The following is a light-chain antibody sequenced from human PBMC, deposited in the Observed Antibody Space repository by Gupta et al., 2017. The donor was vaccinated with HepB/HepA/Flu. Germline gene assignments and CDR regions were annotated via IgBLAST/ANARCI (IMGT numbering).Light chain of an antibody. CDR2: KDI. CDR3: QAWDGSAVV. V-gene: IGLV3-1*01. CDR1: KLEDKY. J-gene: IGLJ1*01. Sequence: SYDLSPPPSVSVSPGQTVSISCSGDKLEDKYVSWYQQRPGQSPVVGSFKDIKRPSEIPERFSGSNSGKKANLTISGAQAVDEADYFCQAWDGSAVVFGAGTKVTVL.